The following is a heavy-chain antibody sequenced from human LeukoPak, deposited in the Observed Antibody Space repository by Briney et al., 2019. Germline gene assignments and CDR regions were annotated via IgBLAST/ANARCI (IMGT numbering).Heavy chain of an antibody. J-gene: IGHJ4*02. D-gene: IGHD6-13*01. Sequence: PGGSLRLSCAASGFTFSSYSMNWVRQAPGKGLEWVSSISSSSSYIYYADSVKGRFTISRDNAKNSLYLQMNSLRAEDTAVYYCAGAGHSSSWQFDYWGQGTLVTVSS. CDR2: ISSSSSYI. CDR3: AGAGHSSSWQFDY. CDR1: GFTFSSYS. V-gene: IGHV3-21*01.